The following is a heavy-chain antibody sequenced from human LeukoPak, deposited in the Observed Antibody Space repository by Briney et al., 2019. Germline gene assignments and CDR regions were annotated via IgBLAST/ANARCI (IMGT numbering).Heavy chain of an antibody. V-gene: IGHV3-74*01. Sequence: GGSLRLSCAASGFSFSSYWMHWVRQAPGKGLVWVSRINSDGSSTIYADSVKGRFTISIDNAKNTLYLQMNSLRAEDTALYYCAKDHCSSTSCFDFDYWGQGTLVTVSS. CDR2: INSDGSST. CDR3: AKDHCSSTSCFDFDY. J-gene: IGHJ4*02. CDR1: GFSFSSYW. D-gene: IGHD2-2*01.